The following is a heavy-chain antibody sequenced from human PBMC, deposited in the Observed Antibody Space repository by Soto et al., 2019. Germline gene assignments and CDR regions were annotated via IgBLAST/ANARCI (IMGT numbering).Heavy chain of an antibody. Sequence: PSGTLSLTCTVPSGSITSSSNHWGWIRQPPGKGLEWIGNIYYSENTYYNPSLKSRVTISVDTSKNQFSLRLTSVTAADTAVYYCATHPPYGPLDHWGQGTLVTVSS. V-gene: IGHV4-39*01. CDR1: SGSITSSSNH. CDR3: ATHPPYGPLDH. D-gene: IGHD4-17*01. CDR2: IYYSENT. J-gene: IGHJ4*02.